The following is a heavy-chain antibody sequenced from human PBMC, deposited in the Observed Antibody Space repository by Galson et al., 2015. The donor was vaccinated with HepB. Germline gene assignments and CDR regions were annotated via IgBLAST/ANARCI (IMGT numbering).Heavy chain of an antibody. D-gene: IGHD6-13*01. CDR1: GLTANSNY. CDR3: AAGIAKKYYFDY. V-gene: IGHV3-66*01. CDR2: IYSDNT. J-gene: IGHJ4*02. Sequence: SLRLSCAASGLTANSNYMTWVRQAPGKGLEWVSIIYSDNTYYADSVKGRFTISRDSSENTLFLQMSSLGAEDTAVYFCAAGIAKKYYFDYWGQGTLVTVSS.